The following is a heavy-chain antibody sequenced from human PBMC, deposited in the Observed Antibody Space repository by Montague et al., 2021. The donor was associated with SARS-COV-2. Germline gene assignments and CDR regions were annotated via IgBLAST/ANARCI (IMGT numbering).Heavy chain of an antibody. J-gene: IGHJ2*01. CDR3: AITYYYGSGSYYWYFDL. CDR1: GGSISSSSYY. V-gene: IGHV4-39*01. Sequence: SETRSLTCTVSGGSISSSSYYWGWIRQPPGKGLEWIGSIYYSGSTYYNPSLKSRVTISVDTSKNQFSLKLSSVTAADTAVYYCAITYYYGSGSYYWYFDLWGRGTLVTVSS. CDR2: IYYSGST. D-gene: IGHD3-10*01.